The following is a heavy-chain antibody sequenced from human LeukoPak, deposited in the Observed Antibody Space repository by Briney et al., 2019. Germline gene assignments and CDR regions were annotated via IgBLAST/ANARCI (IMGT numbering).Heavy chain of an antibody. V-gene: IGHV4-34*01. CDR3: ARGLRASR. Sequence: SETLSLTCAVYGGSFSGYYWSWIRQPPGKGLEWIGEINHSGSTNYNPSLKSRVTISVDTSKDQFSLKLSSVTAADTAVYYCARGLRASRWGQGTLVTVSS. CDR1: GGSFSGYY. D-gene: IGHD5-12*01. CDR2: INHSGST. J-gene: IGHJ4*02.